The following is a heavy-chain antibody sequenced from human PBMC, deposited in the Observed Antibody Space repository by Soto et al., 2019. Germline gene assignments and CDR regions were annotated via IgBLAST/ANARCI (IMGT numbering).Heavy chain of an antibody. Sequence: PSETLSLTCAVYGGSFSGYYLSWIRQPPGKGLEWIGEINHSGRTNYNPSLKSRVTISVDTSKNQFSLKLSSVTAADTAVYYCAREDIAVAGNDYWGQGTLVTVSS. D-gene: IGHD6-19*01. CDR2: INHSGRT. V-gene: IGHV4-34*01. CDR3: AREDIAVAGNDY. CDR1: GGSFSGYY. J-gene: IGHJ4*02.